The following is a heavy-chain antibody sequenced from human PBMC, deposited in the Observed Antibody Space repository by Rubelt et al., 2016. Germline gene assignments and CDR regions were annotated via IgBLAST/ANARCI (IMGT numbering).Heavy chain of an antibody. CDR3: ARVIAARAWFGP. V-gene: IGHV4-31*03. D-gene: IGHD6-6*01. CDR1: GGSISSGGYS. Sequence: QVQLQESGPGLVKPSQPLSLTCTVSGGSISSGGYSWSWIRQPPGKGLAWIGYIYSSGSTYYNPPLKRRVTISVDTSKNQCALKLTSVTAADTAVYYCARVIAARAWFGPWGQGTLVTVSS. CDR2: IYSSGST. J-gene: IGHJ5*02.